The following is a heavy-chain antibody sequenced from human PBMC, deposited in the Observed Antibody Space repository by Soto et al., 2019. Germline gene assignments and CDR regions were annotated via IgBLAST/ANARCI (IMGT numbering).Heavy chain of an antibody. CDR2: INHSGST. CDR1: GGSISSYY. J-gene: IGHJ4*02. Sequence: SETLSLTCTVSGGSISSYYWSWIRQPPGTGLEWVGEINHSGSTNYNPSLKSRVTISVDTSKNQFSLKLTSVTAADTAVYYCARDKITGHFDYWGQRTLVTVSS. V-gene: IGHV4-34*01. CDR3: ARDKITGHFDY. D-gene: IGHD2-8*02.